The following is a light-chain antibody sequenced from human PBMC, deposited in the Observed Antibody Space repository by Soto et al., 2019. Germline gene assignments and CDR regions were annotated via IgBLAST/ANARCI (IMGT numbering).Light chain of an antibody. Sequence: QTVVTQEPSFSVSPGGTVTLTCGLNSGSVSTSYYPSWYQQTPGQAPRTLIYSTNIRSSGVPDRFSGSILGNKAALTITGAQADDESDYYCVLYMGSGIWVFGGGTQLPS. CDR1: SGSVSTSYY. CDR3: VLYMGSGIWV. V-gene: IGLV8-61*01. CDR2: STN. J-gene: IGLJ3*02.